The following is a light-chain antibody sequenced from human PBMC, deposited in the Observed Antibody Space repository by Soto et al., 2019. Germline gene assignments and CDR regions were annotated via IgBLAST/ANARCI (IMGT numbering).Light chain of an antibody. V-gene: IGKV3-15*01. CDR1: QSVSSD. Sequence: EIVMTQSPATLSLSPGERATLSCRASQSVSSDLAWYQQKPGQAPRLLIYGASTRATGIPARLSGSGSGTEFTLTISSLQSEDFALYYCQQYNNWPPWTFGQGTKVDIK. J-gene: IGKJ1*01. CDR3: QQYNNWPPWT. CDR2: GAS.